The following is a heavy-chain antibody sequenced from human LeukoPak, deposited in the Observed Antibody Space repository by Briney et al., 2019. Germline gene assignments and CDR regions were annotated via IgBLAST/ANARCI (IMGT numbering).Heavy chain of an antibody. D-gene: IGHD3-16*01. Sequence: SETLSLTCTVSGGSISSSSYYWGWIRQPPGKGLEWIGSIYYSGSTYYNPSLKSRVTISVDTSKNQFSLKLSSVTAADTAVYYCARDYEGLYYFDYWGQGTLVTVSS. J-gene: IGHJ4*02. CDR2: IYYSGST. CDR1: GGSISSSSYY. V-gene: IGHV4-39*07. CDR3: ARDYEGLYYFDY.